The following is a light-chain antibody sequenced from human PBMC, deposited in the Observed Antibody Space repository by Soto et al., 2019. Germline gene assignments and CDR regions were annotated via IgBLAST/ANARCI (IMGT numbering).Light chain of an antibody. Sequence: EIVMTQSPAILSVSPGERATLSCRASQSVSSNLAWYQHKPGQAPRLLIYGASTRATGIPARFSGSGSGTEFTLTISSLQSEDFAVYYCQQYNNRPTYTFGQGTKLEIK. CDR2: GAS. V-gene: IGKV3-15*01. CDR1: QSVSSN. CDR3: QQYNNRPTYT. J-gene: IGKJ2*01.